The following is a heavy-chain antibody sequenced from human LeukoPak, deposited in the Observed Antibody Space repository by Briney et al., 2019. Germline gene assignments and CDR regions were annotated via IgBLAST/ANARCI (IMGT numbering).Heavy chain of an antibody. D-gene: IGHD6-13*01. V-gene: IGHV3-30*01. Sequence: GGSLRLSCAASGFTFSSYAMHWVRQAPGKGLEWVAVISYDGSNKYYADSVKGRFTISRDNSKNTLYLQMNSLRAEDTAVYYCARVAIAAADPYCFDYRGQGTLVTVSS. CDR1: GFTFSSYA. CDR2: ISYDGSNK. J-gene: IGHJ4*02. CDR3: ARVAIAAADPYCFDY.